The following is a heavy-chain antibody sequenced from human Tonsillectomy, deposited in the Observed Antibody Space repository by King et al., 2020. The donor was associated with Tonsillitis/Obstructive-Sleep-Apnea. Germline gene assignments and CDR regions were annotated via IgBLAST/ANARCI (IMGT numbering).Heavy chain of an antibody. V-gene: IGHV4-34*01. D-gene: IGHD7-27*01. Sequence: VQLQQWGAGLLKPSETLSLTCAVYGGSFSGYYWSWIRQPPGKGPEWIGEINHSGSTTYNPSLKSRVTISVDTSKNQFSLKLSSVTAADTAVYYCARGTKTGDFDYWGQGTLVTVSS. CDR1: GGSFSGYY. CDR3: ARGTKTGDFDY. J-gene: IGHJ4*02. CDR2: INHSGST.